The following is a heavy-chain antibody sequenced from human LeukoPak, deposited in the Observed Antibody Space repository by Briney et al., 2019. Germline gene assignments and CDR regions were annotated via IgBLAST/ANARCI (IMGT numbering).Heavy chain of an antibody. CDR1: GYSFTSYW. V-gene: IGHV5-51*01. CDR2: IYPGDSDT. D-gene: IGHD4-17*01. Sequence: GESLKISCKGSGYSFTSYWIGWVRQMPGKGLEWMGIIYPGDSDTRYSPSFQGQVTISADKSISTAYLQWSSLKASDTAMYYCARDARDYGDDVSYFDYWGQGTLVTVSS. CDR3: ARDARDYGDDVSYFDY. J-gene: IGHJ4*02.